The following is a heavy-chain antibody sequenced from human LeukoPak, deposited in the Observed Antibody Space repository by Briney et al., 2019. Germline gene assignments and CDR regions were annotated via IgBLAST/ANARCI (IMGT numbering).Heavy chain of an antibody. D-gene: IGHD2-2*01. J-gene: IGHJ5*02. V-gene: IGHV1-24*01. Sequence: GASVKVSCEVSGYTLTELSMHWVRQAPGKGLEWMGGFDPEDGETIYARKFQGRVTMTEDTSTDTAYMELSSLRSEDTAVYYCATVPSRYCSSTSCYRFDPWGQGTLVTVSS. CDR2: FDPEDGET. CDR1: GYTLTELS. CDR3: ATVPSRYCSSTSCYRFDP.